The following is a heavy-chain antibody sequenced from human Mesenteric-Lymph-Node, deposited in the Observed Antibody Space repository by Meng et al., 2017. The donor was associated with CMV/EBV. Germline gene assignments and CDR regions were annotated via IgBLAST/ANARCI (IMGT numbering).Heavy chain of an antibody. J-gene: IGHJ4*02. D-gene: IGHD3-22*01. CDR3: AKEDYYDSSGYYD. CDR1: GFTFSSYS. V-gene: IGHV3-23*01. CDR2: ISGSGGST. Sequence: GESLKISCAASGFTFSSYSMNWVRQAPGKGLEWVSAISGSGGSTYYADSVKGRFTISRDNSKNTLYLQMNSLRAEDTAVYYCAKEDYYDSSGYYDWGQGTLVTVSS.